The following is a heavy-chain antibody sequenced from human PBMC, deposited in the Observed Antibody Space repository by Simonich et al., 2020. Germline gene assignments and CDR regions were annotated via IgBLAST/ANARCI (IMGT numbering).Heavy chain of an antibody. CDR2: INPNSGGT. J-gene: IGHJ6*03. CDR3: ARDRAARYYYYYYMDV. D-gene: IGHD6-6*01. CDR1: GYTFTGYY. Sequence: QVQLVQSGAEVKKPGASVKVSCKASGYTFTGYYMHWVRQAPGQGLGWMGWINPNSGGTNKETKFQGRVTMTRDTSISTAYMELSRLRSDDTAVYYCARDRAARYYYYYYMDVWGKGTTVTVSS. V-gene: IGHV1-2*02.